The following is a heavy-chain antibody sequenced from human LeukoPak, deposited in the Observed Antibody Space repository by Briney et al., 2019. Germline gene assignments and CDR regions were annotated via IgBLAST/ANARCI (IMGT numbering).Heavy chain of an antibody. V-gene: IGHV3-23*01. Sequence: GGSLRLSCAASGFTFSSYEMNWVRQAPGKGLEWVSAISGSGGSTYYADSVKGRFTISRDNSKNTLYLQMNSLRAEDTAVYYCARTPGYSSGWYVPGPLDYWGQGTLVTVSS. D-gene: IGHD6-19*01. CDR1: GFTFSSYE. J-gene: IGHJ4*02. CDR2: ISGSGGST. CDR3: ARTPGYSSGWYVPGPLDY.